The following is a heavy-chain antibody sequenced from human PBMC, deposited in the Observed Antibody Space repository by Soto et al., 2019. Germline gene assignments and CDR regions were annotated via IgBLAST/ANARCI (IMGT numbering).Heavy chain of an antibody. CDR1: GVSIISYY. D-gene: IGHD4-4*01. Sequence: SVTLSVTCTVSGVSIISYYLSWIRPPAGKGLEWIGRIYTSGSTNYNPSLKSRVTMSVDTSKNQFSLKLSSVTAADTAVYYCARGGYSTIYGMDVWGQGTTVTVSS. J-gene: IGHJ6*02. CDR2: IYTSGST. V-gene: IGHV4-4*07. CDR3: ARGGYSTIYGMDV.